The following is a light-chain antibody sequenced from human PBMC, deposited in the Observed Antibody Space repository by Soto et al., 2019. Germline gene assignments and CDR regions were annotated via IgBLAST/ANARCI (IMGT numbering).Light chain of an antibody. J-gene: IGKJ1*01. V-gene: IGKV3-15*01. CDR2: SAS. CDR3: HQYTNWPRT. CDR1: QSVSSN. Sequence: EIVMTQSPATLSVSPGERTTLSCRASQSVSSNLAWYQQKPGQAPRLLIYSASTRATGIPARFSGSGSGTEFTLTISSLQSEDFAFYYCHQYTNWPRTFGQGTKVEIK.